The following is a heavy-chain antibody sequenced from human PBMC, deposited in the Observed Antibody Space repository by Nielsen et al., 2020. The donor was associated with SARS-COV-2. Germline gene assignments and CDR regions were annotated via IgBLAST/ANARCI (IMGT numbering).Heavy chain of an antibody. V-gene: IGHV3-33*05. CDR3: ARNPNYGNEFIIDS. CDR2: ISYEGRNR. Sequence: GGSLRLSCAASGFDFSHHGIHWVRQAPGKGLEWVAHISYEGRNRGYADSVKGRFTISRDNSKNTCFLQMNSLRPEDTAFYFCARNPNYGNEFIIDSWGQGTLVTVPS. CDR1: GFDFSHHG. D-gene: IGHD3-16*01. J-gene: IGHJ5*01.